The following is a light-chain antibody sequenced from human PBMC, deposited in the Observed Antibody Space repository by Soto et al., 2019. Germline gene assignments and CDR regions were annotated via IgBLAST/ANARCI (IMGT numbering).Light chain of an antibody. V-gene: IGKV1-17*03. CDR2: AAS. Sequence: DIQMTQSPSAMSASVGDRVTITCRASQDISSYLAWFQQKPGKVPKRLIYAASSLQSGVPARFSGSGYGTEFTLTISSLQPEDFATYYCLQHKSYPLTFGGGTKVEIK. CDR1: QDISSY. CDR3: LQHKSYPLT. J-gene: IGKJ4*01.